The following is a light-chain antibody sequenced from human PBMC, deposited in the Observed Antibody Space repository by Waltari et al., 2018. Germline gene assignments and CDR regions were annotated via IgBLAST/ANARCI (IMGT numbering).Light chain of an antibody. J-gene: IGKJ1*01. CDR2: GTS. V-gene: IGKV1-5*03. CDR3: QQYNDYATWT. CDR1: QSVINW. Sequence: CRASQSVINWLAWYQQKSGKAPKLLIYGTSSLESGVPSRFSGSGSGTEFTLTITSLQPDDFATYYCQQYNDYATWTFGQGTKVEVK.